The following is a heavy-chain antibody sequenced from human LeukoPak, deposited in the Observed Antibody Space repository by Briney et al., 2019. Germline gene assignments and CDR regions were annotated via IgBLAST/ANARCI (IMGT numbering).Heavy chain of an antibody. CDR2: IYYSGST. Sequence: SETLSLTCTVSGGSISSGDYYWSWIRQPPGKGLEWIGYIYYSGSTYYNPSLKSRVTISVDTSKNQFSLKLSSVTAADTAVYYCARHDYGGNTRGPTFDYWGQGTLVTVSS. CDR3: ARHDYGGNTRGPTFDY. CDR1: GGSISSGDYY. V-gene: IGHV4-30-4*02. J-gene: IGHJ4*02. D-gene: IGHD4-23*01.